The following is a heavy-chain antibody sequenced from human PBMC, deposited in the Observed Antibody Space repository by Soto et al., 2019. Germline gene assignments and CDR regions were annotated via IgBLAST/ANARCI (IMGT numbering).Heavy chain of an antibody. CDR3: ARDGTLYDSRAYYYLY. Sequence: ASVKVSCKASGGTFSSYTITWVRQAPGQGLEWMGGITPMFGTPNYAQKFRGRVTITADESTSTAYMELRSLRSEDTAMYFCARDGTLYDSRAYYYLYWGQGTLVTVSS. J-gene: IGHJ4*02. CDR2: ITPMFGTP. V-gene: IGHV1-69*13. CDR1: GGTFSSYT. D-gene: IGHD3-22*01.